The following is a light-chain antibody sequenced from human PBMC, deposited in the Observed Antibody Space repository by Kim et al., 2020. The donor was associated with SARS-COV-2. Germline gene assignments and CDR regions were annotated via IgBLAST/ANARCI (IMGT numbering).Light chain of an antibody. CDR3: QQYNNWPYT. CDR1: QSVSSN. CDR2: GAS. Sequence: VSPGERATISCRASQSVSSNLAWYQQKPGQAPRLLIYGASTRATGIPARFSGSGSGTEFTLTISSLQSEDFAVYYCQQYNNWPYTFGQGTKLEI. V-gene: IGKV3-15*01. J-gene: IGKJ2*01.